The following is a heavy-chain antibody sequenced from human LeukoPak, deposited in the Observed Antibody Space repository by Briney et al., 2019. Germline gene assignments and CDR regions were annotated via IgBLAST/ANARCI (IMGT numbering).Heavy chain of an antibody. V-gene: IGHV3-23*01. Sequence: AGGSLRLSCAASGFTFSSYAMTWVRQAPGKGLEWVSVIGRYGGDIHYADSVEGRFTISRDNSENTLYLQMNSLRVEDTAIYYCAKYAPPTTVVTRFFDSWGQGTLVTVSS. J-gene: IGHJ4*02. D-gene: IGHD4-23*01. CDR3: AKYAPPTTVVTRFFDS. CDR2: IGRYGGDI. CDR1: GFTFSSYA.